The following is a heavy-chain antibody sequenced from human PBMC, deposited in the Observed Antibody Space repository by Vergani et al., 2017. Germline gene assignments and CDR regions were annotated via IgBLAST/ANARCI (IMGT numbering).Heavy chain of an antibody. J-gene: IGHJ4*02. CDR3: ARSYCSSTNCPGKYYGSGSYYDY. Sequence: EVQLVESGGGLVKPGGSLRLSCAASGFTFSSHSMNWVRQAPGKGLEWVSSISSSSTYIYYADSVKGRFTVSRDNAKNSLYLQMNSLRAEDTAVYYCARSYCSSTNCPGKYYGSGSYYDYWGQGTLVTVSS. D-gene: IGHD3-10*01. CDR2: ISSSSTYI. CDR1: GFTFSSHS. V-gene: IGHV3-21*01.